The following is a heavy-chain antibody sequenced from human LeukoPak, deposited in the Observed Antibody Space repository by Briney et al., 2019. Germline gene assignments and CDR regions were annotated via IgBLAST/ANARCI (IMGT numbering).Heavy chain of an antibody. J-gene: IGHJ4*02. CDR1: GYTFTGYY. D-gene: IGHD2-2*02. CDR2: INPNSGGT. CDR3: ARDSYCSSTSCYIMDY. Sequence: ASVKVSCKASGYTFTGYYMHWVRQAPGQGLEWMGWINPNSGGTNYAQKFQGRVTMTRDTSISTAYMELSGLRSDDTAVYYCARDSYCSSTSCYIMDYWGQGTLVTVSS. V-gene: IGHV1-2*02.